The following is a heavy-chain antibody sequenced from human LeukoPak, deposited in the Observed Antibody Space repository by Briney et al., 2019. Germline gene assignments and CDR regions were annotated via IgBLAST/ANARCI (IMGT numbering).Heavy chain of an antibody. J-gene: IGHJ3*02. V-gene: IGHV3-30*03. CDR1: GFTFGSYG. Sequence: GRSLRLSCAASGFTFGSYGMHWVRQAPGKGLEWVAVISYDGSNKYYADSVKGRFTISRDNSKNTLYLQMNSLRAEDTAVYYCARGLVAGYCSGGSCPIWGQGTMVTVSS. CDR2: ISYDGSNK. D-gene: IGHD2-15*01. CDR3: ARGLVAGYCSGGSCPI.